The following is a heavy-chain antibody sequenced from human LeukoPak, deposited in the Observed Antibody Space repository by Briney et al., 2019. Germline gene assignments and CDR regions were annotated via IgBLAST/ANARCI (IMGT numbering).Heavy chain of an antibody. Sequence: PAESLRLTCSVSGFTFRKDGMYWVRQAPGRGLQWVAWISSSQDFIYYADSVKGRLTISRDNAQNTLSLQMDSLSVEDTAVYYCVRHRLVVVSADQTYSYTGMDLWAQGTTVVVSS. CDR3: VRHRLVVVSADQTYSYTGMDL. V-gene: IGHV3-21*06. J-gene: IGHJ6*02. D-gene: IGHD2-2*01. CDR2: ISSSQDFI. CDR1: GFTFRKDG.